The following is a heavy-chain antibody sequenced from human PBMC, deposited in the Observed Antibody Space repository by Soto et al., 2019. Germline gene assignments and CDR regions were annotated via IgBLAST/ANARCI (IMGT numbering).Heavy chain of an antibody. CDR1: GGSFSVYY. CDR3: ARGEDAFFYYGLDV. Sequence: SETLSLTCTVSGGSFSVYYWNWIRQPPGKGLEWIGEINHSGSTNYNPSLKSRVTILADTSKNQFSLKLYFVTAADTAVYYCARGEDAFFYYGLDVWGQGITVTVSS. CDR2: INHSGST. J-gene: IGHJ6*02. V-gene: IGHV4-34*01.